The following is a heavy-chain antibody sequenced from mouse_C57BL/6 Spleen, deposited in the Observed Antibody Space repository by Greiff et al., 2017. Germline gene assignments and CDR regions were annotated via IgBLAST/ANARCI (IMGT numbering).Heavy chain of an antibody. CDR1: GFTFSSYG. V-gene: IGHV5-6*01. D-gene: IGHD1-1*01. J-gene: IGHJ2*01. Sequence: EVKLMESGGDLVKPGGSLKLSCAASGFTFSSYGMSWVRQTPDKRLEWVATISSGGSYTYYPDSVKGRFTISRDNAKNTLYLQMSSLKSEDTAMYYCARQDYYGSSYHFDYWGQGTTLTVSS. CDR2: ISSGGSYT. CDR3: ARQDYYGSSYHFDY.